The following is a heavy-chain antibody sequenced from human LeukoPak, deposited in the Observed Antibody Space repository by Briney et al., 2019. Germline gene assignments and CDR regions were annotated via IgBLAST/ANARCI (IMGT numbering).Heavy chain of an antibody. D-gene: IGHD3-16*01. CDR3: ARETSQKGAHYMDV. CDR1: GDSMSSYY. J-gene: IGHJ6*03. Sequence: SETLSLTCTVSGDSMSSYYWSWIRQPPGKGLEWIAYISYSGSTKYNPSLQNRVTISIDTSKDQFSLKLSTVTAADTAVYYCARETSQKGAHYMDVWGKGTTVTISS. V-gene: IGHV4-59*01. CDR2: ISYSGST.